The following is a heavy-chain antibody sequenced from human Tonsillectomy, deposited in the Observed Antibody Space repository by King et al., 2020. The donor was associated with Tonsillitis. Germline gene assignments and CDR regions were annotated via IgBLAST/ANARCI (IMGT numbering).Heavy chain of an antibody. CDR3: ASHSGSYDFDY. J-gene: IGHJ4*02. V-gene: IGHV4-61*01. CDR1: GGSVSSGSYY. Sequence: VQLQESGPGLVKPSETLSLTCTVSGGSVSSGSYYWSWIRQPPGKGLEWIGYIYYSGSTNYNPSLKSRVTISVDTPKNQFSLKLSSVTAADTAVYYCASHSGSYDFDYWGQGTLVTVSS. D-gene: IGHD1-26*01. CDR2: IYYSGST.